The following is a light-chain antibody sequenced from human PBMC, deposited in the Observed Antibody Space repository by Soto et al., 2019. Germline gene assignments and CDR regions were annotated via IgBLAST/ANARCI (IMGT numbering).Light chain of an antibody. Sequence: DIQMTQSPSTLSASVGDRFTITCRASQSIDTWLAWYQHKPGKAPKLLIFKASTLETGVPSRFSGSGSETEFTLTINSLQPDDSATYYCQPYNSYSRTFGQGTKVDI. J-gene: IGKJ1*01. V-gene: IGKV1-5*03. CDR1: QSIDTW. CDR2: KAS. CDR3: QPYNSYSRT.